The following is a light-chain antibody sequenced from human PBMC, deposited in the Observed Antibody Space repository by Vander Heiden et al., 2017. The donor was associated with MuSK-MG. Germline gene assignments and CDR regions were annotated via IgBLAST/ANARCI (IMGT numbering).Light chain of an antibody. CDR1: QSISSY. Sequence: DIEMTQSPSSLSASVGDRVTITCRASQSISSYLNWYQQKPGKAPKLLIYAASSLQSGVPSRFSGSGCGTDFTLTISSRQPEDFAAYYCQQNYTTPAPTFGAGTKVEIK. J-gene: IGKJ4*01. CDR2: AAS. CDR3: QQNYTTPAPT. V-gene: IGKV1-39*01.